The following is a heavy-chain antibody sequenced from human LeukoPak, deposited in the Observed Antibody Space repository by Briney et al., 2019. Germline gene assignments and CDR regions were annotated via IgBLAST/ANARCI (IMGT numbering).Heavy chain of an antibody. V-gene: IGHV1-2*02. CDR2: ISPNSGGT. CDR1: GYTFTDYY. J-gene: IGHJ5*02. Sequence: GASVKASCRASGYTFTDYYMHWVRQAPGHGLEWKGWISPNSGGTNYAQKFQGRVTMTRDTSISTAYMELSRLRSDDTAVYYCARDYVGDNWFDPWGQGTLVTVSS. D-gene: IGHD3-16*01. CDR3: ARDYVGDNWFDP.